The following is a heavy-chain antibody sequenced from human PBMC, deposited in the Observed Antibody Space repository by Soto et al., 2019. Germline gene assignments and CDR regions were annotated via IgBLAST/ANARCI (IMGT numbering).Heavy chain of an antibody. CDR1: GGTFSSYT. D-gene: IGHD3-10*01. V-gene: IGHV1-69*08. J-gene: IGHJ5*02. Sequence: QVQLVQSGAEVKKPGSSVKVSCKASGGTFSSYTISWVRQAPGQGLEWMGRIIPILGIANYAQKFQGRVTITADKSTSTAYMELSSLRSEDTAVYYCARDGVYYYGSGSYPELEFAPWGQGTLVTVSS. CDR2: IIPILGIA. CDR3: ARDGVYYYGSGSYPELEFAP.